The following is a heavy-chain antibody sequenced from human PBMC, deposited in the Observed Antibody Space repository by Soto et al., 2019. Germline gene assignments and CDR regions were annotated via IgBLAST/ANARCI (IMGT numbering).Heavy chain of an antibody. J-gene: IGHJ4*02. CDR1: GGSIASYY. CDR2: IYSSGGA. Sequence: PWETLSLTCTVSGGSIASYYWSWIRQSAGKGLEWIGRIYSSGGADYNPSLKSRVTMSVDTSKNQFSLMLSSVTAAATAVYYCVRDCSAGSCYFLFDYWGQGTLVTVSS. D-gene: IGHD2-15*01. CDR3: VRDCSAGSCYFLFDY. V-gene: IGHV4-4*07.